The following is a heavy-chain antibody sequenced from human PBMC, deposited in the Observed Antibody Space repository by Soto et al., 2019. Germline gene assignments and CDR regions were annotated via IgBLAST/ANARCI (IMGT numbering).Heavy chain of an antibody. CDR1: GYTFTSYD. D-gene: IGHD6-6*01. Sequence: ASVKVPCKASGYTFTSYDINWVRQATGQGLEWMGWMNPNSGNTGYAQKFQGRVTMTRNTSISTAYMELSSLRSEDTAVYYCARSPGEYSSSPFDYWGQGTLVTVSS. V-gene: IGHV1-8*01. J-gene: IGHJ4*02. CDR2: MNPNSGNT. CDR3: ARSPGEYSSSPFDY.